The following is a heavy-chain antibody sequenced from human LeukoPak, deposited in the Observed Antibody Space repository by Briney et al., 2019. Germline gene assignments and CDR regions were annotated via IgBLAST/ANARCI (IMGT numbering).Heavy chain of an antibody. J-gene: IGHJ6*03. CDR3: ARDKQLDWAHYFYYYMDV. Sequence: GASVKVSCTASGYTFTGYYMHWVRQAPGRGLEWMGWINPNSGGTNYAQKFQGRVTMTRDTSISTAYMELSRLTSDDTAVYYCARDKQLDWAHYFYYYMDVWGKGTTVTVSS. CDR2: INPNSGGT. V-gene: IGHV1-2*02. D-gene: IGHD1-1*01. CDR1: GYTFTGYY.